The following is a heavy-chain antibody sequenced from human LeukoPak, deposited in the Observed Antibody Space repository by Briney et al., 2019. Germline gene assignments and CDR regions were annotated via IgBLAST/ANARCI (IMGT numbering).Heavy chain of an antibody. CDR3: ARAGIAAAAAFDY. V-gene: IGHV4-4*02. J-gene: IGHJ4*02. Sequence: PSGTLSLTCAVSGGSSSSSNWWNWVRQPPGKGLEWIGEIDHSGRTNYNPSLKSRVTISVDRSKNQFSLKLSSVTAADTAVYYCARAGIAAAAAFDYWGQGTLVTVSS. CDR1: GGSSSSSNW. CDR2: IDHSGRT. D-gene: IGHD6-13*01.